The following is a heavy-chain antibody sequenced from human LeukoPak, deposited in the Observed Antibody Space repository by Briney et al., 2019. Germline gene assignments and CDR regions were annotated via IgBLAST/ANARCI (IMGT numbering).Heavy chain of an antibody. CDR3: ARGYCNSTSCFRGRGNRLNGVDP. J-gene: IGHJ5*02. V-gene: IGHV4-34*01. CDR2: INHSGSI. CDR1: GGSFSTYY. D-gene: IGHD2-2*01. Sequence: SETLSLTCAVYGGSFSTYYWSWIRLPPGKGLEWIGEINHSGSINYNPSLKSRVTISVDTSKNQFSLKLSSVTAADTAVYYCARGYCNSTSCFRGRGNRLNGVDPWGQGTLVTVSS.